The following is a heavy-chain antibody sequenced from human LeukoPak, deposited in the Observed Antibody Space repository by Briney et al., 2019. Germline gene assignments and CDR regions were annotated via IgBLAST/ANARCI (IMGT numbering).Heavy chain of an antibody. CDR1: GYTFTSYD. D-gene: IGHD3-10*01. J-gene: IGHJ5*02. V-gene: IGHV1-8*01. Sequence: ASVKVSCKASGYTFTSYDINWVRQATGQGLEWMGWMNPNSGNTGYAQKFQGRVTMTRNTSISTAYMELSSLRSEDTAAYYCARTRIYYGSGMNWFDPWGQGTLVTVSS. CDR3: ARTRIYYGSGMNWFDP. CDR2: MNPNSGNT.